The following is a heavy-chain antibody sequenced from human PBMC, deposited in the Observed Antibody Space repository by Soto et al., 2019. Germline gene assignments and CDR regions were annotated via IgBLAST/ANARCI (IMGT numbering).Heavy chain of an antibody. D-gene: IGHD2-21*02. V-gene: IGHV1-8*01. CDR3: AREGACGGDCYRGYYYYGMDV. J-gene: IGHJ6*02. CDR1: GYTFTSYD. Sequence: RASVKVSCKASGYTFTSYDINWVRQATGQGLEWMGWMNPNSGNTGYAQKFQGRVTMTRNTSISTAYMELSSLRSEDTAVYYCAREGACGGDCYRGYYYYGMDVWGQGTTVTVSS. CDR2: MNPNSGNT.